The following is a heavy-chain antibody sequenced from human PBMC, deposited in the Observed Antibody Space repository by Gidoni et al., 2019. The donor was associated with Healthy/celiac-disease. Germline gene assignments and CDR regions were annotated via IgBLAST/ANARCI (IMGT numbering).Heavy chain of an antibody. D-gene: IGHD3-22*01. Sequence: EVQMVESAGGLVKLGGSLRLSCAASGFLFRSDSMNWVRQAPGKGLEGVSSISISSSYIFYADSVKGRFTISRDHAKNSLYLQMNSLRAEDTAVYYCARDPGDIYYYDSSGYYYGMDVWGQGTTVTVSS. J-gene: IGHJ6*02. CDR3: ARDPGDIYYYDSSGYYYGMDV. CDR2: ISISSSYI. V-gene: IGHV3-21*01. CDR1: GFLFRSDS.